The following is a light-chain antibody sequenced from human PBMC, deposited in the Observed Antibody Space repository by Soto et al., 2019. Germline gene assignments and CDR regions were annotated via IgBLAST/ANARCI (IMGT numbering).Light chain of an antibody. CDR2: EVT. V-gene: IGLV2-14*01. Sequence: QSVLTQPASVSGSPGQSIAISCTGTSSDVGGYDYVSWYQQQPDKAPKPMIYEVTQRPSGVSNRFSGSKSGNTASLTISGLQAEDEADYYCSSHTSGSTRVFGTGTKVTVL. J-gene: IGLJ1*01. CDR1: SSDVGGYDY. CDR3: SSHTSGSTRV.